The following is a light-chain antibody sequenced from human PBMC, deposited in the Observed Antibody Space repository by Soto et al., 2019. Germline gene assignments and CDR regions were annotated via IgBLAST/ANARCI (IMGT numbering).Light chain of an antibody. J-gene: IGLJ1*01. CDR3: SSYTISSTHDV. CDR1: SSDVGGYDY. Sequence: QSALTQPASVSGSPGQSITISCIGTSSDVGGYDYVSWYLHHPGNAPKLIISAVSNRPSGVSNRFSGSKSGNTASLTISGLQAEDEADYFCSSYTISSTHDVFGTGTKLTVL. CDR2: AVS. V-gene: IGLV2-14*01.